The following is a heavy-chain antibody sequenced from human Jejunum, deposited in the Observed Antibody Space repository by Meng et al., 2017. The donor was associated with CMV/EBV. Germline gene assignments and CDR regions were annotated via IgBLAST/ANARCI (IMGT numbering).Heavy chain of an antibody. V-gene: IGHV3-21*01. J-gene: IGHJ5*02. Sequence: FTFSTSSMHWVRQAPGKGLEWVSSISSGSNFIYYADSMKGRFTISRDNAKNSLYLQMNSLRAEDTAVYYCARGGVRGIASAGAMVSWGQGTLVTVSS. CDR1: FTFSTSS. CDR3: ARGGVRGIASAGAMVS. D-gene: IGHD6-13*01. CDR2: ISSGSNFI.